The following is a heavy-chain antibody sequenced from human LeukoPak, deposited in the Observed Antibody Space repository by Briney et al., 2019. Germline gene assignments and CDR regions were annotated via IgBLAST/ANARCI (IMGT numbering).Heavy chain of an antibody. J-gene: IGHJ4*02. CDR3: ACVDILTGYPYYFDY. CDR2: IYYSGST. V-gene: IGHV4-59*01. D-gene: IGHD3-9*01. Sequence: SETPSLTCTVSGGSISNYWSWIRQPPGKGLEWIGYIYYSGSTNYNPSLKSRVTISVDTSKNQFSLKLSSVTAADTAVYYCACVDILTGYPYYFDYWGQGTLVTVSS. CDR1: GGSISNY.